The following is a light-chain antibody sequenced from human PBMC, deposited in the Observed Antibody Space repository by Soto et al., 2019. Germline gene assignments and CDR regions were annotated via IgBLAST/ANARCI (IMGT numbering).Light chain of an antibody. V-gene: IGLV2-14*03. J-gene: IGLJ2*01. Sequence: QSALTQPASVSGSPGQSITISCTGTSSDIGAYNCVSWYQQHPGKAPKLMLYDVNIRPSGVSNRFSGSKSGNTASLTISGVQAEDEADYYCTSWTTSTTMIFGGGTKLTVL. CDR2: DVN. CDR3: TSWTTSTTMI. CDR1: SSDIGAYNC.